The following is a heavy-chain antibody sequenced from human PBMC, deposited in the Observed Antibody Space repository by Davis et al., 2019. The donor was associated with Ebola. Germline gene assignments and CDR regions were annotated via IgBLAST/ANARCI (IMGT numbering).Heavy chain of an antibody. J-gene: IGHJ4*02. CDR3: ARESRYCSSTSCYKSFDY. V-gene: IGHV3-23*01. CDR1: GFTFSSYA. D-gene: IGHD2-2*02. Sequence: GESLKISCAASGFTFSSYAMSWVRQAPGKGLEWVSAISGSGGSTYYADSVKGRFTISRDNSKNTLYLQMNSLRAEDTAVYYCARESRYCSSTSCYKSFDYWGQGTLVTVSS. CDR2: ISGSGGST.